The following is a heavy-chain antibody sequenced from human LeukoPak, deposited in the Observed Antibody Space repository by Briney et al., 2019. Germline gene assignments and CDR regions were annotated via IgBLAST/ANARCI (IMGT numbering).Heavy chain of an antibody. CDR3: ARSYIAARPPGAFDI. CDR2: ISSSGSTI. J-gene: IGHJ3*02. D-gene: IGHD6-6*01. CDR1: GFTFSDYY. V-gene: IGHV3-11*04. Sequence: PGGSLRLSCAASGFTFSDYYMSWIRQAPGKGLEWVSYISSSGSTIYYADSVKGRFTISRDNAKNSLYLQMNSLRAEDTAVYYCARSYIAARPPGAFDIWGQGTVVTVSS.